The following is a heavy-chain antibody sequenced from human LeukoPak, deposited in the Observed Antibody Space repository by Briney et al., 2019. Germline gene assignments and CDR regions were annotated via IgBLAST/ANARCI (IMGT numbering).Heavy chain of an antibody. CDR1: GFTFSSYN. CDR2: ISSRSDTI. CDR3: AKGRIAPDY. V-gene: IGHV3-48*01. D-gene: IGHD6-13*01. Sequence: PGGSLRLSCAASGFTFSSYNMNWVRQAPGKGLEWISYISSRSDTIYYADSVKGRFTISRDNSKNTVYLQMNSLGGEDTAVYYCAKGRIAPDYWGQGTLVTVSS. J-gene: IGHJ4*02.